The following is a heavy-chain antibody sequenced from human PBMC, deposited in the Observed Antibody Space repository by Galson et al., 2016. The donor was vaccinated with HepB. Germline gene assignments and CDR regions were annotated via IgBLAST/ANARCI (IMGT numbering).Heavy chain of an antibody. D-gene: IGHD6-13*01. CDR2: IRSKAYGGTT. J-gene: IGHJ4*02. CDR1: GFTFGDYA. CDR3: IRLVIITAAGIKGGFDY. Sequence: SLRLSCAASGFTFGDYAMSWFRQAPEKGLEWVGFIRSKAYGGTTEYAASVTGRFTISRDDSKSIAYLQMNSLKIEDTAVYYCIRLVIITAAGIKGGFDYWGQGTRFTVSS. V-gene: IGHV3-49*03.